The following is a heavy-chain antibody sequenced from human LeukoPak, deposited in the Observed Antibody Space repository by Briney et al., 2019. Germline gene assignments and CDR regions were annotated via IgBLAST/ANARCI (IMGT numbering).Heavy chain of an antibody. J-gene: IGHJ4*02. CDR3: ARASSGWYGLDY. CDR2: IIPIFGTA. V-gene: IGHV1-69*05. D-gene: IGHD6-19*01. Sequence: ASVKVSCKASGGAFSSYAISWVRQAPGQGLEWMGRIIPIFGTANYAQKFQGRVTITTDESTSTAYMELSSLRSEDTAVYYCARASSGWYGLDYWGQGTLVTVSS. CDR1: GGAFSSYA.